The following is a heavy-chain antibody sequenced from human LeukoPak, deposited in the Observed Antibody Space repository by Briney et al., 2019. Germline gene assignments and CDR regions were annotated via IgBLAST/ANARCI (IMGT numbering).Heavy chain of an antibody. J-gene: IGHJ4*02. CDR2: VYHSGNT. V-gene: IGHV4-59*08. Sequence: SETLSLTCTVSGGSVSDYYWSWIRQSPGKVLQWIGSVYHSGNTYYNPSLKSRVTTSVDMSKNQFSLKLNSVTAADTAVYYCARTDWGSPDYWGQGTQVTVSS. CDR1: GGSVSDYY. CDR3: ARTDWGSPDY. D-gene: IGHD7-27*01.